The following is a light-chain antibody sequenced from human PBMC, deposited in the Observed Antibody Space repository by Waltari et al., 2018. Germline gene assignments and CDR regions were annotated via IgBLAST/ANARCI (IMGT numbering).Light chain of an antibody. Sequence: IVLTQSPGTLSLSPGDTGTLSCRASQSLTSSYLAWYQQRPGQAPRLLIYGSSNRATGIPDRFSGSGSGTHFTLIISGLEPEDSAVYYCQKFGSSPRGTFGQGTKLETK. CDR2: GSS. J-gene: IGKJ2*01. V-gene: IGKV3-20*01. CDR1: QSLTSSY. CDR3: QKFGSSPRGT.